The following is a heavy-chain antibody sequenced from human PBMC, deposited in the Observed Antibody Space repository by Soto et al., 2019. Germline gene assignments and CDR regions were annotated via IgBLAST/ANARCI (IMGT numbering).Heavy chain of an antibody. CDR3: VLMVLSGMDV. CDR2: IKQDGNEK. V-gene: IGHV3-7*05. D-gene: IGHD2-8*01. J-gene: IGHJ6*02. CDR1: GFTFNNFA. Sequence: GGSLRLSCAASGFTFNNFALSWVRQAPGKGLEWVANIKQDGNEKYYVDSVKGRFTISRDNAKNSLYLQMNSLRAEDTAVYYCVLMVLSGMDVWGQGTTVTVSS.